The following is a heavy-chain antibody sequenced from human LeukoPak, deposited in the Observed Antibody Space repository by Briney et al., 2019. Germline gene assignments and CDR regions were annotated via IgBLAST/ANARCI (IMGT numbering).Heavy chain of an antibody. Sequence: SQTRSLTYAVSGGSVSSGGYSWSWIRHPPGKGLEWNAYIYPSGSSFYNPSLMSRVTISVNRSKNQFSPMLTSVTAADTAVYYCARGVVAYYYDSSTYYDSCGQGALVTVSS. D-gene: IGHD3-22*01. CDR3: ARGVVAYYYDSSTYYDS. CDR1: GGSVSSGGYS. CDR2: IYPSGSS. J-gene: IGHJ5*01. V-gene: IGHV4-30-2*01.